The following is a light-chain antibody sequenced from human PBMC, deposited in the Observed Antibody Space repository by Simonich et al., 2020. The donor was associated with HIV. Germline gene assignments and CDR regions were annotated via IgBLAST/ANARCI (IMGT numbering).Light chain of an antibody. J-gene: IGKJ2*01. V-gene: IGKV1-13*02. CDR1: QSISSY. CDR2: DAS. Sequence: IQMTQSPSSLSASVGDRVTITCRASQSISSYLNWYQQKPGKAPKLLIYDASNLESGVPSRFSGSGSGTDFTLTISSLQPEDFATYYCEQFNTYPYTFGLGTKLGIK. CDR3: EQFNTYPYT.